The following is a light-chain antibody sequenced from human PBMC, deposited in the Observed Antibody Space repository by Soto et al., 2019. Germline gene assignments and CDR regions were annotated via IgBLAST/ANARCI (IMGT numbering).Light chain of an antibody. Sequence: QSALTQPPSASGTPGQRVTISCSGSSSNIGSKTVTWYQHLPGTAPKLLIFSNNVRPSGVPDRFSGSKSGTSASLAITGLRSEDEADYYCAAWDDSLHGWVFGGGTKLTVL. V-gene: IGLV1-44*01. J-gene: IGLJ3*02. CDR3: AAWDDSLHGWV. CDR2: SNN. CDR1: SSNIGSKT.